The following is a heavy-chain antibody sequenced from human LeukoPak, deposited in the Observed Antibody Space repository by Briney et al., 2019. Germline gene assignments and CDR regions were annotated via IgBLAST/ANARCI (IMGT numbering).Heavy chain of an antibody. J-gene: IGHJ4*02. CDR3: ARGGVSVGGNFDY. V-gene: IGHV3-21*01. D-gene: IGHD4-23*01. CDR1: GFTVSSNY. Sequence: PGGSLRLSCAASGFTVSSNYMSWVRQAPGKGLEWVSSISRSSSYIYYADSTKGRFTISRDNANNSLFLQMNSLRAEDTAVYYCARGGVSVGGNFDYWGQGTLVTVPS. CDR2: ISRSSSYI.